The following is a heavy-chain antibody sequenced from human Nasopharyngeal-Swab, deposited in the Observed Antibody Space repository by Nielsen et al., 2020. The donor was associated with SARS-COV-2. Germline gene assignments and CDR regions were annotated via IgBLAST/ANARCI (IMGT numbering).Heavy chain of an antibody. CDR2: VSAHSVNA. J-gene: IGHJ6*03. CDR3: ARERGGASSSSVYYYYYMDV. Sequence: ASVKVSCKASGYTFTSYGISWVRQAPGQGLEWMGWVSAHSVNAKYAQNLQGRVTMTTDTSTSTSYMELRSLRSDDTAVYYCARERGGASSSSVYYYYYMDVWGKGTTVTVSS. CDR1: GYTFTSYG. D-gene: IGHD6-6*01. V-gene: IGHV1-18*01.